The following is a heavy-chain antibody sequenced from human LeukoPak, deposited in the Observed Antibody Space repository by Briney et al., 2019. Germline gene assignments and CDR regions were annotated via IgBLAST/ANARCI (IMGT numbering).Heavy chain of an antibody. Sequence: SETLSLTCTVSGGSISSYYWSWIRQPPGKGLEWIGYIYYSGSTNYNPSLKSRVTISVDTSKNQFSLKLSSVTAADTAVYYCARDGRKTRDNWNYGFDYWGQGTLVTVSS. V-gene: IGHV4-59*01. CDR1: GGSISSYY. CDR3: ARDGRKTRDNWNYGFDY. CDR2: IYYSGST. D-gene: IGHD1-7*01. J-gene: IGHJ4*02.